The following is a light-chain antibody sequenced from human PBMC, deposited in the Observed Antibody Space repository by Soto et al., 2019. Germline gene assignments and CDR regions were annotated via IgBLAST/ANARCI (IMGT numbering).Light chain of an antibody. J-gene: IGKJ4*01. CDR1: QSVSNN. Sequence: EIVMTQSPATLSVSPGERATLSCRASQSVSNNLAWYQQRPGRAPRLLIYGASTRASGIPARFSGSGSGTEYTLTISSLQSGDFAVYHCQHYENLPLTFGGGTKVEIK. V-gene: IGKV3-15*01. CDR3: QHYENLPLT. CDR2: GAS.